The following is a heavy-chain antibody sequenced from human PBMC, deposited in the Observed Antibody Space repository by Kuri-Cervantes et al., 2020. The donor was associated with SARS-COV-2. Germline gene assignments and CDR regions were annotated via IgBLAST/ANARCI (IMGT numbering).Heavy chain of an antibody. J-gene: IGHJ4*02. CDR1: GFTFSSFA. Sequence: GGSLRLSCSASGFTFSSFAVHWVRQAPGKGLEYVSVISSNGGSTYSADSVRGRFTISRDNSKNTLYLQMNSLRAEDTAVYYCAKDILDGGYCSSTSCYVVGYFDYWGQGTLVTVSS. V-gene: IGHV3-64*04. D-gene: IGHD2-2*01. CDR3: AKDILDGGYCSSTSCYVVGYFDY. CDR2: ISSNGGST.